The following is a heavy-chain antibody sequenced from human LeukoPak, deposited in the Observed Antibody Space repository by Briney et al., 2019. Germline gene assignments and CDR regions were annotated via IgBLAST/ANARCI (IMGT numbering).Heavy chain of an antibody. D-gene: IGHD6-13*01. CDR3: ARGGSSSWYGAFDY. J-gene: IGHJ4*02. V-gene: IGHV3-53*01. CDR1: GFTFSNYW. CDR2: IYSGGST. Sequence: GGSLRLSCAASGFTFSNYWMHWVRQAPGKGLEWVSVIYSGGSTYYADSVKGRFTISRDNSKNTLYLQMNSLRAEDTAVYYCARGGSSSWYGAFDYWGQGTLVTVSS.